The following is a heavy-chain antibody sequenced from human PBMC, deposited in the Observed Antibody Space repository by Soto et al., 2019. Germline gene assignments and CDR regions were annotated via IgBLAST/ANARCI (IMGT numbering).Heavy chain of an antibody. D-gene: IGHD5-18*01. J-gene: IGHJ5*02. V-gene: IGHV4-34*01. CDR3: ASSDPRDTRFDP. CDR1: GGSFSGYY. Sequence: ASETLSLTCAVYGGSFSGYYWSWIRQPPGKGLEWIGDIYHSGSTNYNPSLKSRVTISVDTSKNQFSLKLSSVTAADTAVYYCASSDPRDTRFDPWGQGTRVTVSS. CDR2: IYHSGST.